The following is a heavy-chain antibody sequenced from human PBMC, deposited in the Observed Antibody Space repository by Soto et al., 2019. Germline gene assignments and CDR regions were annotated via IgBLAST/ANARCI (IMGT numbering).Heavy chain of an antibody. J-gene: IGHJ4*02. CDR3: ARPRGASGNNYCDY. CDR2: IYYSGST. D-gene: IGHD1-1*01. Sequence: SETLSLTCTVSGGSISSGGYYWSWIRQNPGKGVEWIGYIYYSGSTYNNPSLKSRVTISVDTSKTQFSLKLSSVTAADTVVFYCARPRGASGNNYCDYWGQGTLVTVSS. CDR1: GGSISSGGYY. V-gene: IGHV4-31*03.